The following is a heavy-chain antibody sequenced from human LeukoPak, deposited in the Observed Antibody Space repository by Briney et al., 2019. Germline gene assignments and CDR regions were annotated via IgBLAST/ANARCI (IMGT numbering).Heavy chain of an antibody. Sequence: SETLSLTCTGSGGSISSSSYYWGWIRQPPGKGLEWIGSIYYSGSTYYNPSLKSRVTISVDTSKNQFSLKLSSVTAADTAVYYCARHFYDSSGTDYWGQGTLVTVSA. V-gene: IGHV4-39*01. D-gene: IGHD3-22*01. J-gene: IGHJ4*02. CDR3: ARHFYDSSGTDY. CDR2: IYYSGST. CDR1: GGSISSSSYY.